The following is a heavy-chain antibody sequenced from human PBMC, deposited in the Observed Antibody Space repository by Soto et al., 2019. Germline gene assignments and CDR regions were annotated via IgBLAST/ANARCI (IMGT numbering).Heavy chain of an antibody. D-gene: IGHD6-13*01. CDR1: GYTFTSYG. CDR2: ISAYNGNT. V-gene: IGHV1-18*01. Sequence: ASVKVSCKASGYTFTSYGISWVRQAPGQGLEWMGWISAYNGNTNYAQKLQGRVTITTDTSASTAYMELSSLRSEDTAVYYCARDHDGSSWYWFDPWCQGTLVTVSS. CDR3: ARDHDGSSWYWFDP. J-gene: IGHJ5*02.